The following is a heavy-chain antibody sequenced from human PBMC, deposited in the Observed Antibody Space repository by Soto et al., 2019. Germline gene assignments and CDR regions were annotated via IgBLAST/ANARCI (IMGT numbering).Heavy chain of an antibody. J-gene: IGHJ3*02. CDR1: VGTFSSYA. Sequence: QVQLVQSGAEVKKPGSSVKVSCKASVGTFSSYAISWVRQAPGQGLEWMGGIIPIFGTANYAQKFQGRVTITADESTSTAYMELSSLRSEDTAVYYCARSPGGIVVVVAATHAFDIWGQGTMVTVSS. D-gene: IGHD2-15*01. CDR2: IIPIFGTA. V-gene: IGHV1-69*01. CDR3: ARSPGGIVVVVAATHAFDI.